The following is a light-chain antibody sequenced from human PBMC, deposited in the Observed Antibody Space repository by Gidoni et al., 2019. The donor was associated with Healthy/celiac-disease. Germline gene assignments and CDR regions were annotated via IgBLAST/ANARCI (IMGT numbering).Light chain of an antibody. J-gene: IGKJ4*01. V-gene: IGKV4-1*01. CDR2: WAS. CDR3: QQYYSTPLT. CDR1: QSVLYSSNNKNY. Sequence: DIVMTQSPASLAVSLGERATFNCKSSQSVLYSSNNKNYLAWYQQKPGQPPKLLIYWASTRESGVPDRFSGSGSGTDFTLTISSLQAEDVAVYYCQQYYSTPLTFGGXTKVEIK.